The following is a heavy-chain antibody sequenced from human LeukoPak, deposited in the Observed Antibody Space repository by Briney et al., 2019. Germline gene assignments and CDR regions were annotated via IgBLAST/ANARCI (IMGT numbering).Heavy chain of an antibody. D-gene: IGHD6-19*01. V-gene: IGHV3-9*01. CDR2: ISWNSGSI. Sequence: HPGGSLRLSCAASGFTFDDYAMHWVRQAPGKGLEWVSGISWNSGSIGYADSVKGRFTISRDNSKNSLYLQMNSLRAEDTALYYCAKERRPGYSSGTEGVDYWGQGTLVTVSS. CDR1: GFTFDDYA. J-gene: IGHJ4*02. CDR3: AKERRPGYSSGTEGVDY.